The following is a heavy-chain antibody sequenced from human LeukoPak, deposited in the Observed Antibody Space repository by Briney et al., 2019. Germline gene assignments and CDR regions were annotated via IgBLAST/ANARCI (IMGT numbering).Heavy chain of an antibody. V-gene: IGHV4-4*07. J-gene: IGHJ6*03. CDR1: GGSISANY. CDR3: ARGGYYYLDV. CDR2: IYSSGST. Sequence: SETLSLTCTVSGGSISANYWIWMRQPAGKGLEYIGRIYSSGSTNYNPSLKSRVTMSVDTSKNQFSLKLSSVTAADTAVYYCARGGYYYLDVWGKGTTVTVSS.